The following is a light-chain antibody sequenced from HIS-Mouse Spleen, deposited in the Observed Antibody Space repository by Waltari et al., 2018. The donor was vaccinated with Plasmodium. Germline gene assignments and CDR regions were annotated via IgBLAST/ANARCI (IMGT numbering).Light chain of an antibody. V-gene: IGLV3-10*01. Sequence: SYELTQPPSVSVSPGQTARITCSGDALPKTYAYWYQQKSGQAPVLGIYEDSKRPSGIPESFSGSSSGTMATLTISGAQVEDEADYYCYSTDSSGNHRVFGVGTKLTVL. CDR2: EDS. J-gene: IGLJ3*02. CDR3: YSTDSSGNHRV. CDR1: ALPKTY.